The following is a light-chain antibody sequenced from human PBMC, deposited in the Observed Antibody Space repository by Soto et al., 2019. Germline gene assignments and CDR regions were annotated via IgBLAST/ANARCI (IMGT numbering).Light chain of an antibody. V-gene: IGLV2-14*01. CDR1: SSDVGGYNY. CDR2: DVS. J-gene: IGLJ1*01. CDR3: SSYTISSTPIGV. Sequence: QSVLTQSASVSGSPGQSITISCTGTSSDVGGYNYVSWYQQHPGKAPKLMIYDVSNRPSGVSNRFSGSKSGNTASLTISGLQAEDEADYYCSSYTISSTPIGVFGTGTKLTVL.